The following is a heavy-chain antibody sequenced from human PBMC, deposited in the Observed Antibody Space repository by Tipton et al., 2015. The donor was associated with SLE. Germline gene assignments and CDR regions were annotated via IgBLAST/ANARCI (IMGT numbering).Heavy chain of an antibody. CDR3: ARGKGWFDP. Sequence: TLSLTCTVSGGSISSYYWSWIRQPPGKGLEWIGYIYYSGSTNYNPSLKSRATISVDTSKNQFSLKLSSVTAADTALYYCARGKGWFDPWGQGTLVTVSS. J-gene: IGHJ5*02. CDR1: GGSISSYY. V-gene: IGHV4-59*01. CDR2: IYYSGST.